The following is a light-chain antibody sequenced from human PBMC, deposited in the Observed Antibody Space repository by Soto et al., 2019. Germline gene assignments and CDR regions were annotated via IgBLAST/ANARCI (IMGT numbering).Light chain of an antibody. CDR3: QHYNSYSEA. J-gene: IGKJ1*01. CDR1: QTISSW. V-gene: IGKV1-5*03. Sequence: DIQMTQSPSTLSGSVGDRVTITCRASQTISSWFAWYQQKPGKAPKLLIYKASNLKSGVPSRFSGSGSGTEFTLTISSLQPDDFATYYCQHYNSYSEAFGQGTKGDI. CDR2: KAS.